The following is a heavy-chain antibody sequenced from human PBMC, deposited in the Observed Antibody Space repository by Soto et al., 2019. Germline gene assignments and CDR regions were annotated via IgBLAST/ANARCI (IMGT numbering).Heavy chain of an antibody. CDR3: ARGKARDSSGYYYNFFDY. CDR1: GGSFSGYY. J-gene: IGHJ4*02. D-gene: IGHD3-22*01. CDR2: INHSGST. Sequence: QVQLQQWGAGLLKPSETLSLTCAVYGGSFSGYYWSWIRQPPGKGLEWIGEINHSGSTNYNPSLKSRVTISXDTSKNQFSLKLSSVTAADTAVYYCARGKARDSSGYYYNFFDYWGQGTLVTVSS. V-gene: IGHV4-34*01.